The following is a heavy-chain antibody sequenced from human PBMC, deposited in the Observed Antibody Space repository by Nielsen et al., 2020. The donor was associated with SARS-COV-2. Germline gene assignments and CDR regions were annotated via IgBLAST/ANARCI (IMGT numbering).Heavy chain of an antibody. J-gene: IGHJ5*02. CDR3: ARTTYSSGWRWFDP. V-gene: IGHV4-61*01. D-gene: IGHD6-19*01. Sequence: SETLSLTCTVSGGSVSSGSYYWSWIRQPPGKGLEWIGYIYYSGSTNYNPSLKSRVTISVDTSKNQFSLKLSSVTAADTAVYYCARTTYSSGWRWFDPWGQGTLVTVSS. CDR1: GGSVSSGSYY. CDR2: IYYSGST.